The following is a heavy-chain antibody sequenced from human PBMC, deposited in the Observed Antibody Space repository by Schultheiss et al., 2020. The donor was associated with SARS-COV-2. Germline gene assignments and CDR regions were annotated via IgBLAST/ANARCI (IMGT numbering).Heavy chain of an antibody. D-gene: IGHD3-3*01. CDR3: ARMNYDFWSGHYTYHYYYYGMDV. V-gene: IGHV3-30-3*01. CDR1: GFTFSNYA. Sequence: GGSLRLSCAASGFTFSNYAMHWVRQAPGKGLEWVAVISYDGNNQNYVDSVKGRFTISRDNSKNTLYLQMNSLRPEDTSVYYCARMNYDFWSGHYTYHYYYYGMDVWGQGTTVTVSS. CDR2: ISYDGNNQ. J-gene: IGHJ6*02.